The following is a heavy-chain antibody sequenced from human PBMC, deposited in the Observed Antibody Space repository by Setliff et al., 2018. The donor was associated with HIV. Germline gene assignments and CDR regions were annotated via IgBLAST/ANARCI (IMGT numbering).Heavy chain of an antibody. CDR3: ARERRGFDY. J-gene: IGHJ4*02. Sequence: ASVKVSCKAVGYTFTDYYLHWVRQAPGQGLEWLGRIIPISGATDFAQKFQGRVTMTTDTSTSTAYMELSSLRSDDTAVYYCARERRGFDYWGQGTLVTVSS. CDR2: IIPISGAT. V-gene: IGHV1-2*06. CDR1: GYTFTDYY.